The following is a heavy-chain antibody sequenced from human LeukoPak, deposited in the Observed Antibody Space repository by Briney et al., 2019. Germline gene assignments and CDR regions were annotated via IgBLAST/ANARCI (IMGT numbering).Heavy chain of an antibody. V-gene: IGHV3-30*04. CDR1: GFSFSSYA. D-gene: IGHD6-19*01. J-gene: IGHJ4*02. CDR3: AREGKYTSTWPVDH. CDR2: ISYDGNDK. Sequence: GGSLRLSCAASGFSFSSYAMHWVRQAPGKGLEWVAFISYDGNDKYYADSVKGRFTISRDNSKKTLSVQMNSLRVEDTALYYCAREGKYTSTWPVDHWGQGTLVTVSS.